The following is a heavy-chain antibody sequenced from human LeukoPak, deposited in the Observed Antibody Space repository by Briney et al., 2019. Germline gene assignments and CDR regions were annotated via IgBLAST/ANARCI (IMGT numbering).Heavy chain of an antibody. CDR3: ARGVAVAGRTGYFDL. J-gene: IGHJ2*01. Sequence: PGRSLRLSCAASGFTFSTYGMNWVRQAPGKGLEWVAVIWYDGSNKYYADSVKGRFTISRDNSKNTLYLQMNSLRAEDTAVYYCARGVAVAGRTGYFDLWGRGTLVTVSS. D-gene: IGHD6-19*01. CDR2: IWYDGSNK. CDR1: GFTFSTYG. V-gene: IGHV3-33*08.